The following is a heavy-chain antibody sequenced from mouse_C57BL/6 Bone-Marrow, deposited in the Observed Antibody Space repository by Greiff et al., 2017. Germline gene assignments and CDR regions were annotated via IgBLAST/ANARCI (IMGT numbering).Heavy chain of an antibody. CDR3: AREGVRLYYAMDY. Sequence: QVQLQQPVAELVKPGASVKMSCKASGYTFTSYWITWVKQRPGQGLEWIGDIYPGSGSTNYNEKFKSKATLTVDTSSSTAYMQLSSLTSEDAAVYYCAREGVRLYYAMDYWGQGTSVTVSS. J-gene: IGHJ4*01. CDR2: IYPGSGST. CDR1: GYTFTSYW. V-gene: IGHV1-55*01. D-gene: IGHD2-14*01.